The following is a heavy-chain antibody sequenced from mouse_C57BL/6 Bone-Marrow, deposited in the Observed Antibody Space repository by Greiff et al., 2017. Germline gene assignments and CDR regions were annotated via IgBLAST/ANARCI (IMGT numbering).Heavy chain of an antibody. V-gene: IGHV5-12*01. J-gene: IGHJ4*01. CDR2: ISNGGGST. CDR3: ARALYYYASSISNTDY. Sequence: EVHLVESGGGLVQPGGSLKLSCAASGFTFSDYYMYWVRQTPEKRLEWVAYISNGGGSTYYPDTVKGRFTISRDNAKNTLYLQMSRLKSEDTAMYYCARALYYYASSISNTDYWGQGTTVTVSS. D-gene: IGHD1-1*01. CDR1: GFTFSDYY.